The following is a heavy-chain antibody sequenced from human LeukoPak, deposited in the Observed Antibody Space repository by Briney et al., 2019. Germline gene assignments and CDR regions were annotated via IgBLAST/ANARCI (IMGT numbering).Heavy chain of an antibody. Sequence: PGGSLRLSCAASGFTFSSYAMSWVRQAPGKGLEWVSAISGSGGSTDYADSVKGRFTISRDNSKNTLYLQMNSLRAEDTAVYYCAKGHCSSTSCYGYYYYYMDVWGKGTTVTVSS. V-gene: IGHV3-23*01. J-gene: IGHJ6*03. D-gene: IGHD2-2*01. CDR1: GFTFSSYA. CDR2: ISGSGGST. CDR3: AKGHCSSTSCYGYYYYYMDV.